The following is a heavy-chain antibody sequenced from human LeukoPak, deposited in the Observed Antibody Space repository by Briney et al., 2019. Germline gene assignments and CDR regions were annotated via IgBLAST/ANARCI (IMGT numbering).Heavy chain of an antibody. CDR3: ARHKLTPYSSGWYRRFDY. V-gene: IGHV4-34*12. Sequence: SETLSLTCAVYGGSFSGYYWSWIRQPPGKGLGWIGEIIHSGSTNYNPSLKSRVTISVDTSKNQFSLKLSSVTAADTAVYYCARHKLTPYSSGWYRRFDYWGQGTLVTVSS. D-gene: IGHD6-19*01. CDR2: IIHSGST. CDR1: GGSFSGYY. J-gene: IGHJ4*02.